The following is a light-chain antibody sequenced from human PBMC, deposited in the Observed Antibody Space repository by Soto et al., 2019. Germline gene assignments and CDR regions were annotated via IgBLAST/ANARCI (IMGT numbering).Light chain of an antibody. CDR1: SGSVSTSYY. V-gene: IGLV8-61*01. Sequence: QTVVTQEPSFSVSPGRTVTLTCGLSSGSVSTSYYPSWYQQTPGQAPRTLIYTTNTRSSGVPDRLSGSILGNKAALTITGAQADDESDYYCVLYMGSGIPVFGGGTKLTVL. CDR3: VLYMGSGIPV. CDR2: TTN. J-gene: IGLJ3*02.